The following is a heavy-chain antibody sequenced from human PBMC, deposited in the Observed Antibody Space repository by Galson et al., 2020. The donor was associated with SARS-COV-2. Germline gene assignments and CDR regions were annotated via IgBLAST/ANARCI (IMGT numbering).Heavy chain of an antibody. CDR2: IYYSGST. Sequence: SETLSLTCTVSGGSISSSSYYWGWIRQPPGKGLEWIGSIYYSGSTYYNPSLKSRVTISVDTSKNQFSLKLSSVTAADTAVYYCARHRYYDSSGYRYYFDYWGQGTLVTVSS. CDR1: GGSISSSSYY. D-gene: IGHD3-22*01. J-gene: IGHJ4*02. CDR3: ARHRYYDSSGYRYYFDY. V-gene: IGHV4-39*01.